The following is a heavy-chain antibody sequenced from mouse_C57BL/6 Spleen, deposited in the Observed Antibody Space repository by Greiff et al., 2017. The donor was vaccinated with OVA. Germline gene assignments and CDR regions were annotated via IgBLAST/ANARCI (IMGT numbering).Heavy chain of an antibody. CDR1: GYTFTSYW. D-gene: IGHD2-4*01. CDR3: ARRRDYDWFAY. Sequence: QVQLQQPGAELVRPGSSVKLSCKASGYTFTSYWMDWVKQRPGQGLEWIGNIYPSDSETHYNQKFKDKATLTVDKSSSTAYMQLSSLTSEDSAVYYCARRRDYDWFAYWGQGTLVTVSA. V-gene: IGHV1-61*01. J-gene: IGHJ3*01. CDR2: IYPSDSET.